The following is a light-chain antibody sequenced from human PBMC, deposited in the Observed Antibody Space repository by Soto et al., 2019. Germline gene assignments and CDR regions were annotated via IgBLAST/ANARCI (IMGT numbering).Light chain of an antibody. J-gene: IGKJ3*01. Sequence: DIQMTQSPSSLSASVGDRVTITCQASQDISNYLNWYQQKPGKAPKLLIYDASNLETGVPSRFSGSGSGTDFNFTISSLQPEDIATYYCQQYDNRETFGPGTKVDIK. CDR1: QDISNY. CDR2: DAS. V-gene: IGKV1-33*01. CDR3: QQYDNRET.